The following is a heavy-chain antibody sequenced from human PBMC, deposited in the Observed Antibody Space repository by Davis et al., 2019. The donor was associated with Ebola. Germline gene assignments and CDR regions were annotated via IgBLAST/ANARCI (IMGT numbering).Heavy chain of an antibody. CDR2: ISGSGGRT. CDR3: AKSGLSFGVVKYHYGMDV. V-gene: IGHV3-23*01. D-gene: IGHD3-3*01. Sequence: GGSLRLSCVASGFTFDNFALNWVRQAPGKGLEWVSTISGSGGRTYYVDSVRGRFTMSRDNSKKTLYLQMNSLRAEDTAVYYCAKSGLSFGVVKYHYGMDVWGKGTTVTVSS. J-gene: IGHJ6*04. CDR1: GFTFDNFA.